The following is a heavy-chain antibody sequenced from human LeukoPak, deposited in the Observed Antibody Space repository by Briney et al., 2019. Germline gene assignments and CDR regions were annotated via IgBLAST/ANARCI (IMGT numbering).Heavy chain of an antibody. CDR2: IYYSGST. CDR1: GGSISSYY. V-gene: IGHV4-59*01. D-gene: IGHD2-2*01. Sequence: PSETLSLTCTVSGGSISSYYWSWIRQPPGKGLEWIGYIYYSGSTNYNPSLKSRVTISVDTSKNQFSLKLSSVTAADTAVYYCAREARVVPAAMDHDAFDIWGQGTMVTVSS. J-gene: IGHJ3*02. CDR3: AREARVVPAAMDHDAFDI.